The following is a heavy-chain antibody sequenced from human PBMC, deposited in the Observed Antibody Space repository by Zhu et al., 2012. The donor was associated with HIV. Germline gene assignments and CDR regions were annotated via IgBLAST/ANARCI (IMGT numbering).Heavy chain of an antibody. CDR3: ARRHLGWHAFDI. J-gene: IGHJ3*02. CDR1: GDSISSGSYY. D-gene: IGHD3-3*01. CDR2: IAYDGTT. V-gene: IGHV4-39*01. Sequence: QVQLQESGPGLVKPSETLSLTCSFSGDSISSGSYYWAWVRQSPGKGLEWIGSIAYDGTTFHNPSLRSRVTIFVGTSKTQFSLTLTSVGAADTAVYYCARRHLGWHAFDIWGRGTVVTVSS.